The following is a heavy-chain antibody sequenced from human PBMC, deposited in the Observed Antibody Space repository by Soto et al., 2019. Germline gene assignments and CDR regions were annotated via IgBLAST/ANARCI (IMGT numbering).Heavy chain of an antibody. D-gene: IGHD5-12*01. V-gene: IGHV4-31*03. CDR2: IYYSGST. Sequence: QVQLQESGPGLVKPSQTLSLTCTVSGGSISSGGYFWSWIRQHPEKGLEWIGYIYYSGSTYYNPSLKSRVTISVDTSKNQSSLKLNSVTAADTAVYYCARDQGGYNGRNWFAPWGQGTLVTVSS. CDR3: ARDQGGYNGRNWFAP. CDR1: GGSISSGGYF. J-gene: IGHJ5*02.